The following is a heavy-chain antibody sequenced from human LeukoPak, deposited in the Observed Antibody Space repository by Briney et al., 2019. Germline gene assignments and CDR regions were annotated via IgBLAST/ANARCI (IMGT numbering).Heavy chain of an antibody. CDR3: ARFHSSSWHDAFDI. Sequence: GSLRLSCAASGYTFSSYGMHWVRQAPGKGLEWVAITSYEGSYKVYADSVKGRFTISRDNSKNTLYLQMNSLRAEDTAVYYCARFHSSSWHDAFDIWGQGTMVTVSS. CDR1: GYTFSSYG. CDR2: TSYEGSYK. J-gene: IGHJ3*02. V-gene: IGHV3-30*03. D-gene: IGHD6-13*01.